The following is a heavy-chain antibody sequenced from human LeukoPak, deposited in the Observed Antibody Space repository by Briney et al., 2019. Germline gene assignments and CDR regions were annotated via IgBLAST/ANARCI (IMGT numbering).Heavy chain of an antibody. CDR2: INAGNGNT. V-gene: IGHV1-3*01. CDR3: ARDGGYSYGYGMDV. D-gene: IGHD5-18*01. CDR1: GYTFTSYA. J-gene: IGHJ6*02. Sequence: ASVKVSCKASGYTFTSYAMHWVRQAPGQRLEWMGWINAGNGNTKYSQKFQGRVTITRDTSASTAYMELSSLRSEDTAVYYCARDGGYSYGYGMDVWGQGTTVTVSS.